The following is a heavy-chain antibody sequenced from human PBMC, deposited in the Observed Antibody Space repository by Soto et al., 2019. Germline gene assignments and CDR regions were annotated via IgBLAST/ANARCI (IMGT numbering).Heavy chain of an antibody. Sequence: ASVKVSCKASGYTFTSYDINWVRQATGQGFEWMGWMNPNSGNTGYAQKFQGRVTMTRDTSNNQVSLHLNSVTPDDTAVYYCVRLIGNSWLDSWGQGTLVTVSS. CDR2: MNPNSGNT. J-gene: IGHJ5*01. CDR3: VRLIGNSWLDS. D-gene: IGHD2-8*01. CDR1: GYTFTSYD. V-gene: IGHV1-8*01.